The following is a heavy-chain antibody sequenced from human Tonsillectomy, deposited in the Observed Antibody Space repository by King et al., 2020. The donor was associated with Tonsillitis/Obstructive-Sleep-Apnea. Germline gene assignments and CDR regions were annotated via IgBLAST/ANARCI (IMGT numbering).Heavy chain of an antibody. CDR2: IYYSGST. V-gene: IGHV4-31*03. Sequence: VQLQESGPGLVMPSQTLSLTCTVSGGSISSGGYYWSWIRQHPGKGLEWIGHIYYSGSTYYNPSLKSRLSISVDTSENQLSLKLISVTAADTAVYYCASLPGILTGRGFDSWGQGTLVTVSS. D-gene: IGHD3-9*01. CDR3: ASLPGILTGRGFDS. CDR1: GGSISSGGYY. J-gene: IGHJ4*02.